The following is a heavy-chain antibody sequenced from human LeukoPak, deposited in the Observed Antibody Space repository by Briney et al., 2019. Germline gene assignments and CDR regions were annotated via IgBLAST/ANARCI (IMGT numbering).Heavy chain of an antibody. CDR1: GFTFSSYG. J-gene: IGHJ5*02. CDR2: IWYDGSNK. CDR3: XXXXXXSKANWFDP. V-gene: IGHV3-33*03. Sequence: PGRSLRLSCAASGFTFSSYGMHWVRQAPGKGLEWVAVIWYDGSNKYYADSVKGRFTISRDNSKNTLYLQMNSLRAEDTAVYYCXXXXXXSKANWFDPWGQGTLVTVSS.